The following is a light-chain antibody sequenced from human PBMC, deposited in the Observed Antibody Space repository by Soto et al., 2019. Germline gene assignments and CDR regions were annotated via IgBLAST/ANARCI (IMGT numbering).Light chain of an antibody. CDR1: QSVSSK. J-gene: IGKJ1*01. Sequence: EIVMTQSPATLSVSPGERATLSCRASQSVSSKLAWYQQKPGQAPRVLIFGASTRATGIPARFSRSGSGTEFTLTISSLQAEDFAVYYCQHYNDWPPTWTFGQGTSVEIK. CDR3: QHYNDWPPTWT. CDR2: GAS. V-gene: IGKV3-15*01.